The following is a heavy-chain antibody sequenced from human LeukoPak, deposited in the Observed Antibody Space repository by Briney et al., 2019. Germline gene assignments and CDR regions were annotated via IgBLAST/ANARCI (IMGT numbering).Heavy chain of an antibody. D-gene: IGHD4-17*01. J-gene: IGHJ4*02. CDR1: RFTFDDHG. V-gene: IGHV3-20*04. CDR3: ARYRATTSFNYYFDY. Sequence: GGSLRLSCAASRFTFDDHGMSWVRQAPGKGLEWVSTVNWNDGSTAYADSVKGRFTISRDNAKNSLYLQMNSLRAEDTALYYCARYRATTSFNYYFDYWGQGTLVTVSS. CDR2: VNWNDGST.